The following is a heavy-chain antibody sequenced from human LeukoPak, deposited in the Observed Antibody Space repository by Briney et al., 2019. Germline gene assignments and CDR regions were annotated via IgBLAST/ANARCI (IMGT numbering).Heavy chain of an antibody. J-gene: IGHJ5*02. D-gene: IGHD3/OR15-3a*01. CDR1: GGFISSYY. CDR3: AREFWAAPSENWFDP. Sequence: SETLSLTCTVSGGFISSYYWSWIRQPAGKGLEWIGRIYTSGSTNYNPSLKSRVTMSVDTSKNQFSMKLSSVTAADTAVYYCAREFWAAPSENWFDPWGQGTLVTVSS. V-gene: IGHV4-4*07. CDR2: IYTSGST.